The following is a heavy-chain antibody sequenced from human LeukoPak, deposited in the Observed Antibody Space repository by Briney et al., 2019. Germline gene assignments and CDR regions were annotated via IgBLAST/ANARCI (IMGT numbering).Heavy chain of an antibody. CDR2: ISAYNGNT. J-gene: IGHJ4*02. V-gene: IGHV1-18*01. CDR1: GYIFTSYG. Sequence: GASVKVSCKASGYIFTSYGISWVRQAPGQGLEWMGWISAYNGNTNYAQNLQGRVTMTTDTSTGTAYMELRSLRSDDTAVYYCAREIPYPDCGSSGCYGPWDYWGQGTLVTVSS. CDR3: AREIPYPDCGSSGCYGPWDY. D-gene: IGHD2-2*01.